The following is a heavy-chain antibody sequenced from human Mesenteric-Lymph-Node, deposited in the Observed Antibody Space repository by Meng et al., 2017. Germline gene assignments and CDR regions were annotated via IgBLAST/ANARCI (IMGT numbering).Heavy chain of an antibody. J-gene: IGHJ4*02. V-gene: IGHV3-74*01. CDR3: ARDSPSVGATSDY. CDR2: INKDGSST. Sequence: GESLKISCAASGFTFSSYVMSWVRQAPGKGLVWVSRINKDGSSTSYADSVKGRFTISRDNAKNTLYLQMNSLRAEDTAVYYCARDSPSVGATSDYWGQGTLVTVSS. CDR1: GFTFSSYV. D-gene: IGHD1-26*01.